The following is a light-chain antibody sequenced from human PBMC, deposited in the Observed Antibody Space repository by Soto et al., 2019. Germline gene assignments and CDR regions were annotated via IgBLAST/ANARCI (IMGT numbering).Light chain of an antibody. CDR2: GAS. CDR3: QQYGSSRWT. CDR1: QRVSSSY. J-gene: IGKJ1*01. Sequence: IVLAQSPGTLSLSPGERATLSCRASQRVSSSYLAWYQQKPGQAPRLLIYGASSRATGIPDRFSGSGSGTDFTLTISRLEPEDFAVYYCQQYGSSRWTFGQGTKVDIK. V-gene: IGKV3-20*01.